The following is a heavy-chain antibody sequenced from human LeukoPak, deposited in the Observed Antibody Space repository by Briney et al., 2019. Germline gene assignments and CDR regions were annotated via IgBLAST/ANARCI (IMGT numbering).Heavy chain of an antibody. J-gene: IGHJ4*02. CDR3: ATAHDSSGYYYDFDY. CDR1: GYTLTELS. V-gene: IGHV1-24*01. Sequence: ASVKVSCKVSGYTLTELSMHWVRQAPGKGLEWMGGFDPEDGETIYAQKFQGRVSMTEDTSIDTAYMELSSLRSEDTAVYYCATAHDSSGYYYDFDYWGQGTLVTVSS. CDR2: FDPEDGET. D-gene: IGHD3-22*01.